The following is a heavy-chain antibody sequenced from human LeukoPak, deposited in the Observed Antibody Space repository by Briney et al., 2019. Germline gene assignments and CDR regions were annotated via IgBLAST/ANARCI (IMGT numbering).Heavy chain of an antibody. CDR3: ARDKGEWEHWRYFDY. V-gene: IGHV1-18*01. Sequence: ASVKVSCKASGYTFRSYGISWVRQAPGQGLEWMGWISAYNGDTNYAQSLQGRVTMTTETSTNTAYMELRSLRSDDTAVYFCARDKGEWEHWRYFDYWGQGTLVTVSS. CDR2: ISAYNGDT. J-gene: IGHJ4*02. D-gene: IGHD1-26*01. CDR1: GYTFRSYG.